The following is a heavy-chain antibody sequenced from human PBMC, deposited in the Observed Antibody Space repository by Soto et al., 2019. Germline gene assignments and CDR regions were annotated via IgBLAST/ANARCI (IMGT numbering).Heavy chain of an antibody. CDR1: GYTFTSYG. CDR2: ISAYNGNT. CDR3: ARDITGYCSSTSCPDAFDI. Sequence: GASVKVSCKASGYTFTSYGISWVRQAPGQGLEWMGWISAYNGNTNYAQKLQGRVTMTTDTSTSTAYMKLRSLRSDDTAVYYCARDITGYCSSTSCPDAFDIWGQGTMVTVSS. V-gene: IGHV1-18*01. J-gene: IGHJ3*02. D-gene: IGHD2-2*01.